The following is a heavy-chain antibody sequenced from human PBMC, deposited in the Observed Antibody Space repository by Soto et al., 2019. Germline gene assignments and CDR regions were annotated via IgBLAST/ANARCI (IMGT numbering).Heavy chain of an antibody. J-gene: IGHJ4*02. CDR1: GGSFSGYY. CDR2: INHSGST. D-gene: IGHD3-16*01. Sequence: SETLSLTCAVYGGSFSGYYWSWIRQPPGKGLEWIGEINHSGSTNYNPSLKSRVTISVDTSKNQFSLKLSSVTAADTAVYYCARGQITFGGAIDYWGQGTLVTVSS. V-gene: IGHV4-34*01. CDR3: ARGQITFGGAIDY.